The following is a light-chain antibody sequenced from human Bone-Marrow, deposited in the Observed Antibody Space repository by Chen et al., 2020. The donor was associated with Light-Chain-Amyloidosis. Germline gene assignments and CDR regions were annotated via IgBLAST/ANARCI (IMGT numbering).Light chain of an antibody. CDR1: QTISSNY. J-gene: IGKJ4*01. CDR3: QQYGTSPLT. Sequence: ELVLTPSPGTLSVSPGEGANLSCRASQTISSNYLTWYQQKFGQAPRLLMYGSSSRATGIPDRFTGSGSGTDFTRTINRLEPEDFAMYYCQQYGTSPLTFGGGTKVEIK. CDR2: GSS. V-gene: IGKV3-20*01.